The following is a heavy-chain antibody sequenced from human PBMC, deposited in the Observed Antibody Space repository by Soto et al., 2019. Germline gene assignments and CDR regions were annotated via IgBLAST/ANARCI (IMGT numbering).Heavy chain of an antibody. CDR2: ISGSAVGT. J-gene: IGHJ4*02. CDR1: GITFSNYA. CDR3: AKLRSTVVVAATNY. D-gene: IGHD2-15*01. Sequence: PGGSLRLSCVASGITFSNYAMSWVRQAPGKGLEWVSTISGSAVGTCYADSVKGRFTISRDNSENTLYLQMNSLRAEDTALYYCAKLRSTVVVAATNYWGQGTLVTVSS. V-gene: IGHV3-23*01.